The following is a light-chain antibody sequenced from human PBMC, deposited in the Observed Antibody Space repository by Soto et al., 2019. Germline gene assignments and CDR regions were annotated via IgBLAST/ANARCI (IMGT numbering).Light chain of an antibody. CDR2: LNSDGSH. CDR1: SGHSTYA. Sequence: QSVLAQSPSASASLGASVKLTCTLSSGHSTYAIAWHQQQPEKGPRFLMKLNSDGSHTKGDGIPDRFSGSSSGAGRYLSISSLQSEDEADYYCQSWDTGIHRVFGGGTKLTVL. V-gene: IGLV4-69*01. CDR3: QSWDTGIHRV. J-gene: IGLJ2*01.